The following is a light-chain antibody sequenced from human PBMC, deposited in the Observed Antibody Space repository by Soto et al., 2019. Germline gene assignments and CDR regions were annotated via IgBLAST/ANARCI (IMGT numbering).Light chain of an antibody. J-gene: IGKJ1*01. CDR3: QQYKSFPWT. V-gene: IGKV1-16*01. CDR1: QDIGNS. Sequence: EIKVDQTPSSLSASVEDTVTLTCRASQDIGNSLAWLQQKPGRAPKSLISSVSSLQSGVPSRFSGSRYGAEFTLTITSLQPDDFATYHCQQYKSFPWTFGQGTKVDIK. CDR2: SVS.